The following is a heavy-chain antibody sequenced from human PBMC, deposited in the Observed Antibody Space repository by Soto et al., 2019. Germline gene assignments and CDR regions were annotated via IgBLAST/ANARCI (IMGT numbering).Heavy chain of an antibody. J-gene: IGHJ6*02. CDR2: IKQDGSEK. V-gene: IGHV3-7*03. D-gene: IGHD6-13*01. CDR1: GFTFSSYW. CDR3: ARRAYSSSWYRAYYYYGMDV. Sequence: PGGSLRLSCAASGFTFSSYWMSWVRQAPGKGLEWVANIKQDGSEKYYVDSVKGRFTISRDNAKNSLYLQMNSLRAEDTAVYYCARRAYSSSWYRAYYYYGMDVWGQGTTVTVSS.